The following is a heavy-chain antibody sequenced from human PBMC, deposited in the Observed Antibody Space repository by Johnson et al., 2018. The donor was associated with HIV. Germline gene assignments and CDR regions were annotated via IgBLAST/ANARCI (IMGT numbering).Heavy chain of an antibody. CDR3: ARLCSGCADAFDM. CDR2: IWYDGSNK. CDR1: GFTFSSYG. J-gene: IGHJ3*02. Sequence: QEQLVESGGGVVQPGRSLRLSCAASGFTFSSYGMHWVRQAPGKGLEWVAVIWYDGSNKYYADSVKGRFTISRDNSKNTLYLQMNSLRAEDTAVYYCARLCSGCADAFDMWGQGTMVTVS. D-gene: IGHD3-10*02. V-gene: IGHV3-33*08.